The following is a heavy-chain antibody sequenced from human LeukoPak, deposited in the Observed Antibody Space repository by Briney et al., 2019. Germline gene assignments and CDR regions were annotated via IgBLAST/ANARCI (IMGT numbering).Heavy chain of an antibody. V-gene: IGHV4-39*01. CDR1: GDSASRSDSY. Sequence: SETLSLTCSVSGDSASRSDSYWDWIRQPPGKGLEWIGTIYYSGRTYYSPSLKSRVTMSVDPSNNQFSLNLRSVTAADTAVYYCARRRYYDGSGYLEWGQGTLLSVSS. CDR2: IYYSGRT. J-gene: IGHJ1*01. CDR3: ARRRYYDGSGYLE. D-gene: IGHD3-22*01.